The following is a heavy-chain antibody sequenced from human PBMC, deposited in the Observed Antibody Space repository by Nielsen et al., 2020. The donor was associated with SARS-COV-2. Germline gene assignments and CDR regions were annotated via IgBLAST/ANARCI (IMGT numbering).Heavy chain of an antibody. V-gene: IGHV3-9*01. J-gene: IGHJ4*02. CDR3: AKGGEYGSAPFFDY. CDR2: ITWNGDGV. Sequence: GGSLRLSCAASGFTFDEFAMHWVRQAPGKGLEWVSGITWNGDGVDYADSMKGRFTISRDNAKNSLYLQMNSLRPEDTALYFCAKGGEYGSAPFFDYWGQGTLVTVSS. D-gene: IGHD3-10*01. CDR1: GFTFDEFA.